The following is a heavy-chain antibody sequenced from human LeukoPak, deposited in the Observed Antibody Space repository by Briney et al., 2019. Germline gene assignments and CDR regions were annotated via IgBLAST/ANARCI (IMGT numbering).Heavy chain of an antibody. D-gene: IGHD2-2*01. CDR2: ISGSGGST. J-gene: IGHJ4*02. CDR3: ANKYQLLCCPFDY. CDR1: GFTFSSYA. Sequence: GGSLRLSCAASGFTFSSYAMSWVRQAPGKGLEWVSAISGSGGSTYYADSVKGRFTISRDNSKNTLYLQMNSLRAEDTAVYYCANKYQLLCCPFDYWGQGTLVTASS. V-gene: IGHV3-23*01.